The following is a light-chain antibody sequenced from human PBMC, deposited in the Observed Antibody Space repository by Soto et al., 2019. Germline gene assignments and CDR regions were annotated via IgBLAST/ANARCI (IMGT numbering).Light chain of an antibody. CDR2: GIS. Sequence: ENVLTQSPGTLSLSPGERATLSCRATQSVTSSYFAWYQQKPGQAPRLLIYGISSRATDIPDRFSGSGSGTDFTLTISRLEPEDFVVYYCQQYSSLPHTFGQGTKLEAK. CDR3: QQYSSLPHT. CDR1: QSVTSSY. J-gene: IGKJ2*01. V-gene: IGKV3-20*01.